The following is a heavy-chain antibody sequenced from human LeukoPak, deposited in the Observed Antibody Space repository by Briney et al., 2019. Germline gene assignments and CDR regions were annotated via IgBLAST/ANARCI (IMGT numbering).Heavy chain of an antibody. Sequence: SETLSLTCAVYGGSFSSSSYYWSWIRQPAGKGLEWIGRIYVIGSTNYNPSLKIRVTITMDTSKNQFSLKLSSVTAADTAVYYCAREGWQRHHFDHWGQGTLVTVSS. CDR3: AREGWQRHHFDH. V-gene: IGHV4-61*02. D-gene: IGHD6-25*01. CDR2: IYVIGST. CDR1: GGSFSSSSYY. J-gene: IGHJ4*02.